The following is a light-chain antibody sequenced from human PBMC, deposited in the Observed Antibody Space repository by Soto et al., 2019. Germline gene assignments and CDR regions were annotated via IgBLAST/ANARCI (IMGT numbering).Light chain of an antibody. Sequence: DIQMTQSPSSLSASVGDRFTITCLASQSISSYLNWYQQKPGKAPKLLIYAASSLQSGVPSRFSGSGSGTDFTLTISSLQPEDFATYYCQQSYSTRLTFGGGTKVDIK. V-gene: IGKV1-39*01. CDR3: QQSYSTRLT. CDR1: QSISSY. CDR2: AAS. J-gene: IGKJ4*01.